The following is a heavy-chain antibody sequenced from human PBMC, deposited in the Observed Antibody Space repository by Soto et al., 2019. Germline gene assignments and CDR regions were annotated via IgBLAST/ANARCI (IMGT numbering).Heavy chain of an antibody. J-gene: IGHJ6*02. CDR2: ISSNGGST. CDR1: GFTFSIYA. D-gene: IGHD6-25*01. CDR3: ARDGPSGRYYYGMDV. Sequence: GGSLRLSCAASGFTFSIYAMHWVRQAPGKGLEYVSAISSNGGSTYYANSVKGRFTISRDNSKNTLYLQMGSLRAEDMAVYYCARDGPSGRYYYGMDVWGQGTTVSVSS. V-gene: IGHV3-64*01.